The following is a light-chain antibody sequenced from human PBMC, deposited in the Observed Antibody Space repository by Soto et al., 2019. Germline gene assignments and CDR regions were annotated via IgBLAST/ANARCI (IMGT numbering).Light chain of an antibody. V-gene: IGKV3-11*01. CDR3: QQRSKWPST. Sequence: EIVLTQSPATLSLSPGDRATLSCRASQSVSSYLAWYQQKPGQAPRLLIYDASNRATGIPARFSGSGSGTDFTLTITSLEPEEFAVYYCQQRSKWPSTYGGGTKVEIK. CDR1: QSVSSY. J-gene: IGKJ4*01. CDR2: DAS.